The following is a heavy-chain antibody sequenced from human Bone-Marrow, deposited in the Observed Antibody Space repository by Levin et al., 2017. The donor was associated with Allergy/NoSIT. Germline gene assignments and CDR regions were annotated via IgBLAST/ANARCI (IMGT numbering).Heavy chain of an antibody. J-gene: IGHJ4*02. CDR3: ARPMRD. CDR2: MFYTGNT. CDR1: GGSITSSSYF. V-gene: IGHV4-39*01. Sequence: SETLSLTCTVSGGSITSSSYFWGWIRQPPGKGLEWIGTMFYTGNTYYNPSLQSRVTISVDTSKNQFSLRLTSVTAADTAVYYCARPMRDWGQGTLVTGSS.